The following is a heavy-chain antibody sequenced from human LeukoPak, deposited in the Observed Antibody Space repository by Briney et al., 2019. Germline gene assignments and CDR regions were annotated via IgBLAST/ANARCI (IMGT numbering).Heavy chain of an antibody. CDR3: ARDPAGPDYDILTGSLHYFDY. Sequence: SVKVSCKASGGTFSSYAISWVRQAPGQGLEWKGRIIPILGIANYAQKFQGRVTITADKSTSTAYMELSSLRSEDTAVYYCARDPAGPDYDILTGSLHYFDYWGQGTLVTVSS. J-gene: IGHJ4*02. D-gene: IGHD3-9*01. CDR1: GGTFSSYA. CDR2: IIPILGIA. V-gene: IGHV1-69*04.